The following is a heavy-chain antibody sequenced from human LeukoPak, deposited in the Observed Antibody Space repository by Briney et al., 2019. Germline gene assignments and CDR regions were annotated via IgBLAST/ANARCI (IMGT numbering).Heavy chain of an antibody. J-gene: IGHJ6*03. CDR1: GYTLTELS. D-gene: IGHD3-9*01. CDR2: FDPEDGET. V-gene: IGHV1-24*01. Sequence: ASVKVSCKVSGYTLTELSMHWVRQAPGKGLEWMGGFDPEDGETIYAQKFQGRVTMTEDTPTDTAYMELSSLRSEDTAVYYCARVAVLRGLNFYYYYMDVWGKGTTVIVSS. CDR3: ARVAVLRGLNFYYYYMDV.